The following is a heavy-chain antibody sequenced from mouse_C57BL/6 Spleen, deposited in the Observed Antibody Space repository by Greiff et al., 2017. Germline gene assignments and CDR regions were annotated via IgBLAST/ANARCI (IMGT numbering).Heavy chain of an antibody. J-gene: IGHJ2*01. CDR3: ALYDYDGY. V-gene: IGHV14-2*01. D-gene: IGHD2-4*01. CDR1: GFNIKDYY. CDR2: IDPEDGET. Sequence: EVQVVESGAELVKPGASVKLSCTASGFNIKDYYMHWVKQRTEKGLEWIGRIDPEDGETKYAPKFQGKATITADTSSNTANLQLSSLTSDDTAVYYCALYDYDGYWGQGTTLTVSS.